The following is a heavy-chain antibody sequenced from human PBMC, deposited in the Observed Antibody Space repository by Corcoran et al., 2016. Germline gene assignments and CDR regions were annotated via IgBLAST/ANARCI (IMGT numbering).Heavy chain of an antibody. CDR3: ARDHPIIAAAGTNRWFDP. V-gene: IGHV1-18*01. CDR1: GYTFTSYG. D-gene: IGHD6-13*01. Sequence: QVQLVQSGAEVKKPGASVKVSCKASGYTFTSYGISWVRQAPGQGLEWMGWISAYNGNTNYAQKLQGRVTMTTDTSTSTAYMELRSLRSDDTAVYYCARDHPIIAAAGTNRWFDPWGQGTLVTVSS. J-gene: IGHJ5*02. CDR2: ISAYNGNT.